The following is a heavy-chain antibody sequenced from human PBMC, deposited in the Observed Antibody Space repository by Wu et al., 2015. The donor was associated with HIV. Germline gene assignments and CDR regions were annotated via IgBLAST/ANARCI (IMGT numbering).Heavy chain of an antibody. CDR2: IIPIFGTA. J-gene: IGHJ5*02. CDR1: GGTFSSYA. V-gene: IGHV1-69*05. D-gene: IGHD2-2*01. Sequence: QVQLVQSGAEVKKPGSSVKASCKASGGTFSSYAISWVRQAPGQGPRWMGGIIPIFGTANYAQKFQGRVTITTDESTSTAYMELSSLRSEDTAVYYCARGQEIGYCSSTSCYNWFDPGAREPWSPSPQ. CDR3: ARGQEIGYCSSTSCYNWFDP.